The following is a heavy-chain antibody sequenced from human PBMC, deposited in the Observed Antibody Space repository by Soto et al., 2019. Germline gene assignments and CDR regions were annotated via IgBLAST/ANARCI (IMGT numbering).Heavy chain of an antibody. J-gene: IGHJ5*02. V-gene: IGHV3-30*18. Sequence: QVQLVESGGGVVQPGRSLRLSCAASGFTFSSYGMHWVRQAPGKGLEWVAVISYDGSNKYYADSVKGRFTISRDNSKNTLYLQMNSLRAEDTAVYYCAKDSHYYDFWSWGNWFDPWGQGTLVTVSS. CDR3: AKDSHYYDFWSWGNWFDP. CDR1: GFTFSSYG. CDR2: ISYDGSNK. D-gene: IGHD3-3*01.